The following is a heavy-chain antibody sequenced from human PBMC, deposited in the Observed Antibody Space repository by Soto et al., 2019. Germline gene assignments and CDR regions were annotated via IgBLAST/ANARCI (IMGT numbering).Heavy chain of an antibody. D-gene: IGHD6-19*01. J-gene: IGHJ4*02. CDR2: ISGSGGST. Sequence: EVQLLESGGGLVQPGGSLRLSCAASGFTFTSYGMSWVRQAPGKGLEWVSAISGSGGSTYYADSVKCRFTISRDNSKNTLYLQMNSLRAEDTAVYYCARVNGYSSGWFDYWGQGTLVTVSS. V-gene: IGHV3-23*01. CDR3: ARVNGYSSGWFDY. CDR1: GFTFTSYG.